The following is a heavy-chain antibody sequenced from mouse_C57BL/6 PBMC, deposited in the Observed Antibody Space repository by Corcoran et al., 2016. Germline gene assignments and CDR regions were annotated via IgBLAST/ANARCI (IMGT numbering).Heavy chain of an antibody. D-gene: IGHD1-1*01. Sequence: EVQLKQSVAELVRPGASGKLSCTASGFNIKNTYMHWVMQRPEQGLEWIGRIDPANGNTKYATKFQGKATITSDTSSYTAYLKLSSLTSEDTAIYYCARMLPFIYYYGSNWYFDVWGTGTTVTVSS. J-gene: IGHJ1*03. CDR2: IDPANGNT. CDR1: GFNIKNTY. CDR3: ARMLPFIYYYGSNWYFDV. V-gene: IGHV14-3*01.